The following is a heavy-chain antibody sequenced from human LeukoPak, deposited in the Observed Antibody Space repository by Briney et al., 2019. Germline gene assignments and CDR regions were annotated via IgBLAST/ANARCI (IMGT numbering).Heavy chain of an antibody. CDR2: ISSSSYI. J-gene: IGHJ6*03. V-gene: IGHV3-21*01. CDR1: VFTFSSYE. Sequence: GGSLRLSCTASVFTFSSYEVNWVRQAPGKGLEWVSSISSSSYIYYADPVKGRFTISRDNAKNSLYLQMNSLRAEDTDVYYCARDAIVVPAAIRQGFMDVWGKGTTVTISS. CDR3: ARDAIVVPAAIRQGFMDV. D-gene: IGHD2-2*01.